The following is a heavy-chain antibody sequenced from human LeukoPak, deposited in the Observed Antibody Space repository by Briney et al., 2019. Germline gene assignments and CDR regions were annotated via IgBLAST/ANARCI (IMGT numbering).Heavy chain of an antibody. D-gene: IGHD2-15*01. J-gene: IGHJ4*02. V-gene: IGHV3-48*04. Sequence: GGSLRLSCAASGFTFNTYTMNWVRQAPGKGLEWVSYISGSSGIIDYADSVKGRFTISRDNAKNSLYLQMNSLRAEDTAVYYCARVKGGSCLFYWGQGTLVTVSS. CDR2: ISGSSGII. CDR3: ARVKGGSCLFY. CDR1: GFTFNTYT.